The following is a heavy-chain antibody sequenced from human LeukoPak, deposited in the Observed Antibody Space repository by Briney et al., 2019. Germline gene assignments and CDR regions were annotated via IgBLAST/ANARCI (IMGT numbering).Heavy chain of an antibody. CDR1: GYTFTSYG. CDR2: ISAYNGNT. CDR3: ARDDRDIVVVPAAIAFDY. D-gene: IGHD2-2*02. V-gene: IGHV1-18*01. J-gene: IGHJ4*02. Sequence: ASVKVSCKASGYTFTSYGISWVRQAPGQGLEWMGWISAYNGNTNYAQKLQGRVTMTTDTSTSTAYMELRSLRSDDTAGYYCARDDRDIVVVPAAIAFDYWGQGTLVTVSS.